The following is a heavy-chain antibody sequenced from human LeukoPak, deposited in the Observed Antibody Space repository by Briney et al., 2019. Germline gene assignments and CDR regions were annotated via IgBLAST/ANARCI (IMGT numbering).Heavy chain of an antibody. J-gene: IGHJ4*02. CDR1: GFTFSSYA. CDR2: ISGSGGST. Sequence: PGGSLRLSCAASGFTFSSYAMTWVRQAPGKGLEWVSAISGSGGSTYYADSVKGRFTISRDKSKNTLYLQMNSLRAEDTAVYYCADLHSSGQYWGQGTLVTVSS. V-gene: IGHV3-23*01. D-gene: IGHD3-22*01. CDR3: ADLHSSGQY.